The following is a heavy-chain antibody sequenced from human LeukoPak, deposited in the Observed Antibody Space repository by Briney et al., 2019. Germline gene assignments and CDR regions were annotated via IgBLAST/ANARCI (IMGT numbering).Heavy chain of an antibody. CDR3: ARTPGRWFDP. V-gene: IGHV4-30-4*02. CDR1: GGSISSGDYY. D-gene: IGHD3-10*01. J-gene: IGHJ5*02. Sequence: SETLSLTCTVSGGSISSGDYYWSWIRQPPGKGLEWIGYIYYSGSTYYNPSLKSRVTISVDTSKNQFSLRLSSVTAADTAVYYCARTPGRWFDPWGQGTLVTVSS. CDR2: IYYSGST.